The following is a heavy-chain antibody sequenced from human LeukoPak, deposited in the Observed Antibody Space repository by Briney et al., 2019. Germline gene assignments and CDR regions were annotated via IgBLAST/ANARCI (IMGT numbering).Heavy chain of an antibody. Sequence: SGPTLVNPTQTLTLTCTFSGFSLSTSEVGVGWIRQPPGKALEWLAFIYWDDDKRYSPSLKSRLTITKDTSKNQVVLTMTNMDPVDTATYYCAHTTYSSSWYGTAFFDYWGQGTLVTVSS. CDR1: GFSLSTSEVG. CDR3: AHTTYSSSWYGTAFFDY. J-gene: IGHJ4*02. V-gene: IGHV2-5*02. D-gene: IGHD6-13*01. CDR2: IYWDDDK.